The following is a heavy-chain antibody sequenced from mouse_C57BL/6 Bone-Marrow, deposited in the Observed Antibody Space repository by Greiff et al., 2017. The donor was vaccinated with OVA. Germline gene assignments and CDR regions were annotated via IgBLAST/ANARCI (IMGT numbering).Heavy chain of an antibody. CDR2: IYPRSGNT. D-gene: IGHD1-1*01. Sequence: QVQLKQSGAELARPGASVKLSCKASGYTFTSYGISWVKQRTGQGLEWIGEIYPRSGNTYYNEKFKGKATLTADKSSSTAYMELRSLTSEDSAVYFCARGRYYGTKYYFDYWGQGTTLTVSS. J-gene: IGHJ2*01. CDR1: GYTFTSYG. V-gene: IGHV1-81*01. CDR3: ARGRYYGTKYYFDY.